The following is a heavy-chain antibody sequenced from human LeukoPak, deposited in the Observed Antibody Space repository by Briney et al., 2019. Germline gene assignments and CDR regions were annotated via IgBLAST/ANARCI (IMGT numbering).Heavy chain of an antibody. V-gene: IGHV4-34*01. CDR3: ARVRGDIVVVPAAMARPLYYMDV. D-gene: IGHD2-2*01. CDR1: GGSFSGYY. Sequence: PSETLSLTCAVYGGSFSGYYWSWIRQPPGKGLEWIGEINHSGSTNYNPSLKSRVTISVDTSKNQFSLKLSSVTAADTAVYYCARVRGDIVVVPAAMARPLYYMDVWGKGTTVTVSS. CDR2: INHSGST. J-gene: IGHJ6*03.